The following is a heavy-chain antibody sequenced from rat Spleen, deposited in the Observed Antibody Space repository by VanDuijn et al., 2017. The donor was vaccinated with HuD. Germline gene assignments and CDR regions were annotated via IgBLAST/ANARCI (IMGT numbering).Heavy chain of an antibody. Sequence: EVQLVESGGGLVQPGRSLKLSCTASGFTFSIHDMAWVRQAPTKGLEWVASISPTGGSTYYRDSVKGRFTISRDNAKSTLYLQMDSLRSEDTATYYCATGGLDTTLTDAWGQGASVTVSS. CDR1: GFTFSIHD. CDR2: ISPTGGST. V-gene: IGHV5-19*01. CDR3: ATGGLDTTLTDA. J-gene: IGHJ4*01. D-gene: IGHD1-4*01.